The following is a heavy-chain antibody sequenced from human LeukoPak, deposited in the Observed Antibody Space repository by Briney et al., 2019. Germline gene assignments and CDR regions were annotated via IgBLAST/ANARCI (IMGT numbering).Heavy chain of an antibody. V-gene: IGHV4-31*03. D-gene: IGHD1-26*01. J-gene: IGHJ4*02. CDR2: TYYSGST. CDR3: VGGSYPLEC. Sequence: SETLSLTCTVSGTSISRSGYYWSWIRQHPGKGLECIGFTYYSGSTHYNPSLESRVTISVDTSKNQLSLKLNSVTAADTAVYYWVGGSYPLECWGQGALVTVSS. CDR1: GTSISRSGYY.